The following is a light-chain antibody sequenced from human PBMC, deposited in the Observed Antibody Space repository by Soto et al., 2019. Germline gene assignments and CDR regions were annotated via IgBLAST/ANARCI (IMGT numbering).Light chain of an antibody. CDR2: DAS. V-gene: IGKV1-5*01. CDR3: QQYMSYS. Sequence: IQMTPSPSTLSAYVGNRVTITCRASQSISTYLNWYQKKPGKAPNLLIYDASRLQSGVPSRFSGSGSGTEFTLTISSLQPDDFATYYCQQYMSYSFGQGTKVDI. CDR1: QSISTY. J-gene: IGKJ1*01.